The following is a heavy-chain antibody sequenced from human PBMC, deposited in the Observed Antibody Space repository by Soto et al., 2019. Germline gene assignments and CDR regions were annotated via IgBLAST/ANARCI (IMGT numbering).Heavy chain of an antibody. J-gene: IGHJ6*02. V-gene: IGHV5-10-1*01. CDR1: GYSFTRYW. CDR2: IDPSDSYT. D-gene: IGHD2-2*02. CDR3: ARPSAIQYPAGIPYYGMDV. Sequence: EALKISCTGSGYSFTRYWICLVRQVPGKGLEWMGRIDPSDSYTNYSPSFQGHVTISADKSISTAYLQWSSLKASDTAMYYCARPSAIQYPAGIPYYGMDVWGQGTTVTVSS.